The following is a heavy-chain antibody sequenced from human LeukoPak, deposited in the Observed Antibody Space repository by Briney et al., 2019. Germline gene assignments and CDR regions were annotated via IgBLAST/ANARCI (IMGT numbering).Heavy chain of an antibody. CDR2: IYHSGST. CDR1: GGSISSGGYS. V-gene: IGHV4-30-2*01. Sequence: SETLSLTCAVSGGSISSGGYSWSWIRQPPGKGLEWIGYIYHSGSTYYNPSLKSRDTISVDRSKNQFSLKLSSVTAADTAVYYCARAGYFGVVQYYFDYWGQGTLVTVSS. D-gene: IGHD3-3*01. CDR3: ARAGYFGVVQYYFDY. J-gene: IGHJ4*02.